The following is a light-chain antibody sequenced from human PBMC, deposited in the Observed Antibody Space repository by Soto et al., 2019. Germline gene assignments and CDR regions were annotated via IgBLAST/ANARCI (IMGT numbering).Light chain of an antibody. V-gene: IGLV1-40*01. CDR1: SSNIGAGFD. J-gene: IGLJ2*01. CDR3: QSYDTGLTGHVL. Sequence: QSVLTQPPSVSGAPGQRVTISCSGNSSNIGAGFDVHWYQQLPGAAPKLLIYASTNRTSGVPDRFSGSKSDTSASLAITGLQIDDEADYSCQSYDTGLTGHVLFGGGTQLTVL. CDR2: AST.